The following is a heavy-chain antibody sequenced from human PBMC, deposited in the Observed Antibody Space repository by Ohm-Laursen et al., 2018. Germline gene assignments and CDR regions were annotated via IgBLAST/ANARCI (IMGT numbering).Heavy chain of an antibody. Sequence: GTLSLTCPVSGGSISSYYWSWIRQPPGKGLEWIGYIYYSGSTNYNPSLKSRVTISVDTSKNQFSLKLSSVTAADTAVYYCARFDYYDSSGLRGSYYGMDVWGQGTTVTVSS. J-gene: IGHJ6*02. CDR3: ARFDYYDSSGLRGSYYGMDV. CDR1: GGSISSYY. D-gene: IGHD3-22*01. CDR2: IYYSGST. V-gene: IGHV4-59*01.